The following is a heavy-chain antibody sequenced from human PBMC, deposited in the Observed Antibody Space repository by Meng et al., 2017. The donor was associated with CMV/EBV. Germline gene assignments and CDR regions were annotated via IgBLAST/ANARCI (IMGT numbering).Heavy chain of an antibody. CDR3: AREGSSGSAYYFDY. Sequence: PGSTFTSYYMHWVRPAPGQGLEWMGIINPSGGSTSYAQKFQGRVTMTRDTSTSTVYMELSSLRSEDTAVYYCAREGSSGSAYYFDYWGQGTLVTVSS. V-gene: IGHV1-46*01. CDR2: INPSGGST. J-gene: IGHJ4*02. D-gene: IGHD6-19*01. CDR1: GSTFTSYY.